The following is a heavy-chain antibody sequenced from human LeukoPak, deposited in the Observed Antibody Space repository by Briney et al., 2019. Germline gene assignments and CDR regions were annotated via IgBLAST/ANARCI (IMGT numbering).Heavy chain of an antibody. CDR3: AKAGAVVVVVAKFFDY. V-gene: IGHV1-8*03. D-gene: IGHD2-15*01. Sequence: ASVKVSCKASGYTFTSYDINWVRQATGQGLEWMGWMNPNSGNTGYAQKFQGRVTITRNTSISTAYMELSSLRSEDTAVYYCAKAGAVVVVVAKFFDYWDQGTLVTVSS. CDR1: GYTFTSYD. J-gene: IGHJ4*02. CDR2: MNPNSGNT.